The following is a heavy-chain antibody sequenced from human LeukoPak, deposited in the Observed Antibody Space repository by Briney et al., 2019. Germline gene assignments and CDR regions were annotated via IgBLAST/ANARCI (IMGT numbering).Heavy chain of an antibody. V-gene: IGHV4-30-4*08. CDR2: IYYSGST. CDR1: GGSISSGDYY. Sequence: PSQTLSLTXTVSGGSISSGDYYWSWIRQPPGKGLQWIGYIYYSGSTYYNPSLKSRVTISVDTSKNQFSLKLSSVTAADTAVYYCARELSYSLSRSYYFDYWGQGTLVTVSS. J-gene: IGHJ4*02. D-gene: IGHD4-11*01. CDR3: ARELSYSLSRSYYFDY.